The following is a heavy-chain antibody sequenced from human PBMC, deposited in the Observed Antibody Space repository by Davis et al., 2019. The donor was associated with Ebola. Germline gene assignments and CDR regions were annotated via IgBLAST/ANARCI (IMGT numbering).Heavy chain of an antibody. Sequence: GGSLRLSCAASGFTFSSYAMTWARQAPGKGLEWVSAITSSGGSTYYADSVKGRFTISRDNSKNTLYLQMNSLRAEDTALYYCAKESGDGFATRNDYWGQGTLVTVSS. CDR3: AKESGDGFATRNDY. CDR1: GFTFSSYA. V-gene: IGHV3-23*01. J-gene: IGHJ4*02. D-gene: IGHD5-24*01. CDR2: ITSSGGST.